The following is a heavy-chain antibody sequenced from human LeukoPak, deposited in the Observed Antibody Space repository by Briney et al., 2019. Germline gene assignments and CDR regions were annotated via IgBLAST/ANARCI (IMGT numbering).Heavy chain of an antibody. D-gene: IGHD3-3*01. CDR3: ASGIGVGDSFDI. CDR2: INSDARNT. J-gene: IGHJ3*02. V-gene: IGHV3-74*01. CDR1: GFTFSSYW. Sequence: GGSLRLSCAASGFTFSSYWMYWVRQAPGKGLVWVSRINSDARNTSYADSVQGRFTISRDNAKNTLYLQINSLRVEDTAVYYCASGIGVGDSFDIWGQGTMVTVSS.